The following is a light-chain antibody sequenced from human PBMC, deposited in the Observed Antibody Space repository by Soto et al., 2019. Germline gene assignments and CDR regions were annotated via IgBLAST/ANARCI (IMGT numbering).Light chain of an antibody. Sequence: EKVMTQSPATLSVSPGERATLSCRACQSVGSDLAWYQQKPGQPPRLLIYAASTRATDIPDRFSGSGSGTEFTLTISSLQSEDFAVYYCHQYYSWPLTFGGGTKVDI. V-gene: IGKV3-15*01. CDR1: QSVGSD. J-gene: IGKJ4*01. CDR3: HQYYSWPLT. CDR2: AAS.